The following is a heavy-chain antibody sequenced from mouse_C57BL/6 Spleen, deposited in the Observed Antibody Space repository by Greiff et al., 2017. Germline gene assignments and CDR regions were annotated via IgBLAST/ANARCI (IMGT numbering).Heavy chain of an antibody. V-gene: IGHV1-82*01. Sequence: VQRVESGPELVKPGASVKISCKASGYAFSSSWMNWVKQRPGKGLEWIGRIYPGDGDTNYNGKFKGKATLTADKSSSTAYMQLSSLTSEDSAVYFCARGYSKEFAYWGQGTLVTVSA. CDR1: GYAFSSSW. CDR2: IYPGDGDT. J-gene: IGHJ3*01. CDR3: ARGYSKEFAY. D-gene: IGHD2-5*01.